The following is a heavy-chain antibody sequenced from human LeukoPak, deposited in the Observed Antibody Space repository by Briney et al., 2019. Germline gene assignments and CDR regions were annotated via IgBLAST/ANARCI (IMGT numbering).Heavy chain of an antibody. CDR2: ISDDGRNK. J-gene: IGHJ4*02. CDR3: ARDRGYSGSSLFDN. CDR1: GFTFSRYA. Sequence: PGGSLRLSCAASGFTFSRYAMHWVRQAPGKGLEWVAVISDDGRNKYYGDPAEGRFTISRDNSKNTLYVQMNSLRPEDTAVYYCARDRGYSGSSLFDNWGQGTLVTVSS. V-gene: IGHV3-30*03. D-gene: IGHD1-26*01.